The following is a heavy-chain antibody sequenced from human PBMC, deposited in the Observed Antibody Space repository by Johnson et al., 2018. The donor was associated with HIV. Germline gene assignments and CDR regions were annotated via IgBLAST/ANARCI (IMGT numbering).Heavy chain of an antibody. J-gene: IGHJ3*02. CDR2: ISYDGSNK. Sequence: QMQLVESGGGVVQPGRSLRLSCAASGFTFSSYAMHWVRQAPGKGLDWVAVISYDGSNKYYADSVKGRFTISRDNSKNTLYLQMNSRRAEDTAVYYCARERVITFGGVIGRGAFDIWGQGTMVTVSS. CDR3: ARERVITFGGVIGRGAFDI. D-gene: IGHD3-16*02. CDR1: GFTFSSYA. V-gene: IGHV3-30-3*01.